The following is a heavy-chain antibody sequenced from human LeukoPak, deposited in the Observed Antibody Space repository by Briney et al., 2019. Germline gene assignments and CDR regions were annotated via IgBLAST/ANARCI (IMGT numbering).Heavy chain of an antibody. CDR3: ARAYYHDSSGYYPGIADY. V-gene: IGHV4-59*01. J-gene: IGHJ4*02. Sequence: KSSETLSLTCTVSGGSISGYYWSWIRQPPGKGLEWIGHIYYSGSTKYNSSLKSRLTLSVDTSNNQFSLKLSSLTPADTAVYYCARAYYHDSSGYYPGIADYWGQGTLVTVSS. D-gene: IGHD3-22*01. CDR1: GGSISGYY. CDR2: IYYSGST.